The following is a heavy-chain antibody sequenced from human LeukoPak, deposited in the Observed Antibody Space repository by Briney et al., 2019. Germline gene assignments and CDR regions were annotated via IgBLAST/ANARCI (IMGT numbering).Heavy chain of an antibody. V-gene: IGHV3-48*03. J-gene: IGHJ4*02. CDR2: ISGSGNSI. CDR3: AKDQGY. Sequence: GGSLRLSCAASGFIFSAYEMNWVRQAPGKGLEPVSYISGSGNSISYADSVRGRFTISRDNAKNSLFLQMNSLRAEDTAVYYCAKDQGYWGQGTLVTVSS. CDR1: GFIFSAYE.